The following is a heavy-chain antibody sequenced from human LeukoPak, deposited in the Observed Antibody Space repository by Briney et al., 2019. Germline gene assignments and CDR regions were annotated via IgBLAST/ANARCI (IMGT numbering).Heavy chain of an antibody. CDR2: ISAYNGNT. CDR3: ALPGGDFWSGYPPVGDGFDI. Sequence: ASVKVSCKASGYTFTSYGISWARQAPGQGLEWMGWISAYNGNTNYAQKLPGRVTMTTDTSTSTAYMELSSLRSEDTAVYCCALPGGDFWSGYPPVGDGFDIWGQGTMVTVSS. V-gene: IGHV1-18*01. J-gene: IGHJ3*02. D-gene: IGHD3-3*01. CDR1: GYTFTSYG.